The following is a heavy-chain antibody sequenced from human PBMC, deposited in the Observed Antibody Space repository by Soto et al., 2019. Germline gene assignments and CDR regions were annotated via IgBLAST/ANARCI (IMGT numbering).Heavy chain of an antibody. J-gene: IGHJ4*02. CDR2: IYYSGST. V-gene: IGHV4-61*01. D-gene: IGHD3-22*01. CDR1: GGSVSSGSYY. Sequence: QVQLQESGPGLVKPSETLSLTCTVSGGSVSSGSYYWSWIRQPPGKGLEWIGYIYYSGSTNYNPSLKSRVTISVDTSKNQCSLKLSSVTAADTAVYYCASIPVGSTTIVDYWGQGTLVTVYS. CDR3: ASIPVGSTTIVDY.